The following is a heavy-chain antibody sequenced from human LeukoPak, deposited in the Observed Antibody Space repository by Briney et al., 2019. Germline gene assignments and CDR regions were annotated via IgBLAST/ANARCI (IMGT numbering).Heavy chain of an antibody. CDR2: IHNSEST. V-gene: IGHV4-39*01. CDR1: GGSISTSSCY. D-gene: IGHD5-18*01. J-gene: IGHJ4*02. Sequence: SETLSLTCTVSGGSISTSSCYWGWIRQPPGKGLEWIGNIHNSESTYYNPSLKSRVTMSVDTSKNQFSLKLSSVTAADTAVYYCARQVTFGYAFAYYFDYRGQGSLVTVSS. CDR3: ARQVTFGYAFAYYFDY.